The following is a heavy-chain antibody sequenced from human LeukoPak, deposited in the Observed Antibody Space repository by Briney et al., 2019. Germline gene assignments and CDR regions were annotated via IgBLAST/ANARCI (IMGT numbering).Heavy chain of an antibody. D-gene: IGHD2-15*01. CDR2: ISSSSSTI. V-gene: IGHV3-48*01. Sequence: GGSLRLSCAASGFTFSSYSMNWVRQAPGKGLEWVSYISSSSSTIYYADSVKGRFTISRDNAKNSLYLQMNSLRAEDTAVYYCARQGPAGGVLLDYWGQGTLVTVSS. CDR3: ARQGPAGGVLLDY. CDR1: GFTFSSYS. J-gene: IGHJ4*02.